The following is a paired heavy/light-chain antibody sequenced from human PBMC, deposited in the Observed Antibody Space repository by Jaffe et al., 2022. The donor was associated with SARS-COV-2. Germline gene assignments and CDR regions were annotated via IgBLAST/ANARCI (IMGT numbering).Heavy chain of an antibody. V-gene: IGHV4-31*03. Sequence: QVQLQESGPGLVKPSQTLSLTCTVSGGSISSGDCYWNWIRQHPGKGLEWIGYIYHSGLTYYNPSLKSRITISLDTSKSQFSLKLSSVTAADTAVYYCAIGRGFSGYGNWFDPWGQGTLVTVSS. D-gene: IGHD5-12*01. J-gene: IGHJ5*02. CDR1: GGSISSGDCY. CDR3: AIGRGFSGYGNWFDP. CDR2: IYHSGLT.
Light chain of an antibody. CDR2: DAS. CDR3: QQYAISRT. J-gene: IGKJ1*01. V-gene: IGKV3D-20*01. CDR1: QSVSRRY. Sequence: EILLTQSPATLSLSPGERATLSCGASQSVSRRYLAWYQQKPGQAPRLLIYDASNRATGIPDRFSGSGSGTDFTLTISRLEPEDFAVYYCQQYAISRTFGQGTKVEIK.